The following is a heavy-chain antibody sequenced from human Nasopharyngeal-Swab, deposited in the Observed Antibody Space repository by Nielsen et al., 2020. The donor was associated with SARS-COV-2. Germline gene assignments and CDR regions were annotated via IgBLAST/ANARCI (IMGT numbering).Heavy chain of an antibody. CDR3: ARDNLDYGDYNPEDYYYYYGMDV. V-gene: IGHV3-33*01. Sequence: GGSLRLSCAASGFTFSSYGMHWARQAPGKGLEWVAVIWYDGSNKYYADSVKGRFTISRDNSKNTLYLQMNSLRAEDTAVYYCARDNLDYGDYNPEDYYYYYGMDVWGQGTTVTVSS. J-gene: IGHJ6*02. CDR2: IWYDGSNK. D-gene: IGHD4-17*01. CDR1: GFTFSSYG.